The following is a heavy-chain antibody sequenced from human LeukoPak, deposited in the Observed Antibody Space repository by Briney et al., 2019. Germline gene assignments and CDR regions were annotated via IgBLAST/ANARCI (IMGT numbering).Heavy chain of an antibody. CDR1: GGSISSYY. Sequence: KSSETLSLTCIVSGGSISSYYWSWIRQPPGKGLEWIGYIYYSGSSNYNPSLKNRVTISVDTSKNQFSLKLSSVTAADTAVYYCAIAPNPYYFDFWGQGTLVTVSS. V-gene: IGHV4-59*08. CDR2: IYYSGSS. D-gene: IGHD7-27*01. J-gene: IGHJ4*02. CDR3: AIAPNPYYFDF.